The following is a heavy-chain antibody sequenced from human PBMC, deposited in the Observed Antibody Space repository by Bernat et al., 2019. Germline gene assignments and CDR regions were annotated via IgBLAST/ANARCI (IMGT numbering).Heavy chain of an antibody. CDR3: TTEYEVVGAATESVYYYYYYMDV. J-gene: IGHJ6*03. CDR1: GFTFSNAW. CDR2: IKSKTDGGTT. D-gene: IGHD2-15*01. Sequence: EVQLVESGGGLVKPGGSLRLSCAASGFTFSNAWMSWVRQAPGKGLEWVGRIKSKTDGGTTDYAAPVKGRFTISRDDSKNTLYLQMNSLKTEDTAVYYCTTEYEVVGAATESVYYYYYYMDVWGKGTTVTVSS. V-gene: IGHV3-15*01.